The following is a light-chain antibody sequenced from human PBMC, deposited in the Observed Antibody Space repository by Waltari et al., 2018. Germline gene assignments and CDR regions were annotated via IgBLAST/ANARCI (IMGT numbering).Light chain of an antibody. CDR2: VNSDGSH. J-gene: IGLJ3*02. Sequence: QLLLTQSPSASASLGASVKLTCTLSSGHIPNVIAWHHPHPGKGPRYLMKVNSDGSHRQGDDIPDRFSGSGSGPERYLTIASLQSEDEADYYCETGGHGTWVFGGGTKLTVL. CDR3: ETGGHGTWV. CDR1: SGHIPNV. V-gene: IGLV4-69*01.